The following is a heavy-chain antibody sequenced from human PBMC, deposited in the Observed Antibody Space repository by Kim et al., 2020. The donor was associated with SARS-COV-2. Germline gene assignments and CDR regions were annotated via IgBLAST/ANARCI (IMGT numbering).Heavy chain of an antibody. CDR3: ARGRWLQPHLGYFQH. D-gene: IGHD5-12*01. Sequence: GGSLRLSCAASGFTFSSYAMHWVRQAPGKGLEYVSAISSNGGSTYYANSVKGRFTISRDNSKNTLYLQMGSLRAEDMAVYYCARGRWLQPHLGYFQHWGQGTLVTVSS. CDR1: GFTFSSYA. V-gene: IGHV3-64*01. J-gene: IGHJ1*01. CDR2: ISSNGGST.